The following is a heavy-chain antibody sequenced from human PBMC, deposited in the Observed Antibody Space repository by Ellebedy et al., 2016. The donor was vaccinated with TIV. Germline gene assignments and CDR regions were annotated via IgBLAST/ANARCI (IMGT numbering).Heavy chain of an antibody. Sequence: AASVKVSCKASGYRFTGYYIHWVRQAPGQGLEWMGWINPDSGGTKSAQKFQGRVTMTRDTSVSPAYMELSRLRSDDTAVYYCARDQRYFDWLPRYYGMDVWGQGTTVNVSS. CDR3: ARDQRYFDWLPRYYGMDV. J-gene: IGHJ6*02. V-gene: IGHV1-2*02. CDR2: INPDSGGT. CDR1: GYRFTGYY. D-gene: IGHD3-9*01.